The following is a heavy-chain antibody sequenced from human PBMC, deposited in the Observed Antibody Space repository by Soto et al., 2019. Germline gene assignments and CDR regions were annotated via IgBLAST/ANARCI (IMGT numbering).Heavy chain of an antibody. Sequence: QVQLVQSGAEVKKPGASVKVSCKASGYTFTSYAMHWVRQAPGQRLEWMGWINAGNGNTKYSQKFQGRVTITRDTSASTAYMELSSLRSEATAVYYCARGLAPYYFDYWGQGTLVTVSS. J-gene: IGHJ4*02. D-gene: IGHD6-19*01. V-gene: IGHV1-3*01. CDR3: ARGLAPYYFDY. CDR1: GYTFTSYA. CDR2: INAGNGNT.